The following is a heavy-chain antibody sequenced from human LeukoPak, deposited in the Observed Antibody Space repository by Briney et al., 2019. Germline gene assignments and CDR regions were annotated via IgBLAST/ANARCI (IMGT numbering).Heavy chain of an antibody. D-gene: IGHD3-22*01. V-gene: IGHV4-4*02. Sequence: PSETLSLTCAVSGGSISSSNWWSWVRQPPGKGLEWTGEIFHSGSTNYNPSLKSRVTISVDKSKNQFSLKLSSVTPADTAVYFCARGPFPNESRGYRSGFAPWGKG. CDR2: IFHSGST. J-gene: IGHJ5*02. CDR1: GGSISSSNW. CDR3: ARGPFPNESRGYRSGFAP.